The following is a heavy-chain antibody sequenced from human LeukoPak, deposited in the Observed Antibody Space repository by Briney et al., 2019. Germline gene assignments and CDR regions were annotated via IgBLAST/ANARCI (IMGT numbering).Heavy chain of an antibody. D-gene: IGHD6-13*01. CDR3: ARGWSAAGAFSKRPELFDL. CDR1: GYTFTDYY. CDR2: INPKSGGT. Sequence: ASVKVSCKTSGYTFTDYYLHWVRQAPGQGLEWMGWINPKSGGTNYAQNFQGRVTMTRDTSISTAYMELNSQRSDDTAVYYCARGWSAAGAFSKRPELFDLWGQGTRVTVSS. V-gene: IGHV1-2*02. J-gene: IGHJ4*02.